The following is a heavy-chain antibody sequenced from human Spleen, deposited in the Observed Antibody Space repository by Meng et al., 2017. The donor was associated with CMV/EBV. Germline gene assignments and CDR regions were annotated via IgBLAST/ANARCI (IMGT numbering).Heavy chain of an antibody. J-gene: IGHJ4*02. CDR3: AREVGSGWRHFDS. V-gene: IGHV3-21*01. CDR2: ISSVNSYI. CDR1: GFTFRNFD. Sequence: CVGSGFTFRNFDMNWVRQAPGKGLEWVSSISSVNSYIYYADSVRGRFTISRDNAENSLFLQMDSLRAEDTAVYFCAREVGSGWRHFDSWGQGTLVTVSS. D-gene: IGHD6-19*01.